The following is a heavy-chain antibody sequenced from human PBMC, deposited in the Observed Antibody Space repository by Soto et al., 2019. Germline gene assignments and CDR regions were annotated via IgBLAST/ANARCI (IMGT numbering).Heavy chain of an antibody. Sequence: QVQLVQSAAEVKKPGASVKVSCKASGYNFASFGITWVRQSPGRGLEWMGWISTYSGKTDYAETLQGRVTMTTDTSASTVYMELRTLRSDDTAVYYCARGLTSTRHDLWGQGTLVTVSS. J-gene: IGHJ4*02. D-gene: IGHD6-6*01. CDR3: ARGLTSTRHDL. CDR1: GYNFASFG. CDR2: ISTYSGKT. V-gene: IGHV1-18*04.